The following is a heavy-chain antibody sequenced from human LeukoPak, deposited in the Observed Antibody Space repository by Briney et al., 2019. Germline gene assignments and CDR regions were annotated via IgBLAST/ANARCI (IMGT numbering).Heavy chain of an antibody. CDR1: GFTFSSYG. Sequence: GGTLRPSCAASGFTFSSYGMSWVRQAPGKGLEWVSAISGSGGSTYYADSVKGRFTISRDNSKNTLYLQMNSLRAEDTAVYYCAREVVDYYDSSGYLDYWGQGTLVTVSS. J-gene: IGHJ4*02. CDR3: AREVVDYYDSSGYLDY. V-gene: IGHV3-23*01. CDR2: ISGSGGST. D-gene: IGHD3-22*01.